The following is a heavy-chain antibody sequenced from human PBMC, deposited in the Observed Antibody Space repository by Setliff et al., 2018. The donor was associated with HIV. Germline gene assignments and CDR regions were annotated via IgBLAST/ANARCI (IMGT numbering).Heavy chain of an antibody. CDR3: ARDMGKGERLQWLVRIGAFDI. V-gene: IGHV4-61*02. J-gene: IGHJ3*02. CDR1: GGSISSGSYY. Sequence: SETLSLTCTVSGGSISSGSYYWSWIRQPAGKGLEWIGRIYTSGSTNYNPSLKSRVTISVDTSKNQFSLKLSSVTAADTAVYYCARDMGKGERLQWLVRIGAFDIWGQGTMVTVSS. CDR2: IYTSGST. D-gene: IGHD6-19*01.